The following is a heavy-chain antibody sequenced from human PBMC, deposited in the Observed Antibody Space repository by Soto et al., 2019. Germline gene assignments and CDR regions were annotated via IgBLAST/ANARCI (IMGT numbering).Heavy chain of an antibody. D-gene: IGHD6-13*01. CDR3: AGDKMVAAAGRALVTYYYYGMDV. Sequence: ASVKVSCKVSGYTLTELSMHWVRQAPGKGLEWMGGFDPEDGETIYAQKFQGRVTMTEDTSTDTAYMELSSLRSEDTAVYYCAGDKMVAAAGRALVTYYYYGMDVWGQGTTVTVSS. CDR2: FDPEDGET. CDR1: GYTLTELS. J-gene: IGHJ6*02. V-gene: IGHV1-24*01.